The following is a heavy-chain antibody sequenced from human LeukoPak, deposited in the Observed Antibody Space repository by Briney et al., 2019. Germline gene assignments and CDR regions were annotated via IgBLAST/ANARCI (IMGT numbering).Heavy chain of an antibody. CDR2: ISAYNGNT. CDR1: GYTFTSYG. Sequence: ASVKVSCKASGYTFTSYGISWVRQAPGQGLEWMGWISAYNGNTDYAQKLQGRVTMTTDTSTSTAYMELRSLRSDDTAVYYCARDPEYYYDSSGYPEYFQHWGQGTLVTVSS. J-gene: IGHJ1*01. D-gene: IGHD3-22*01. CDR3: ARDPEYYYDSSGYPEYFQH. V-gene: IGHV1-18*01.